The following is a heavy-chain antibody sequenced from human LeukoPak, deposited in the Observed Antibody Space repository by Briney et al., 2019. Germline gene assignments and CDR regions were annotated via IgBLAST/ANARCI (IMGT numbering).Heavy chain of an antibody. CDR2: IIPIFGTA. J-gene: IGHJ4*02. Sequence: GASVKVSCKASGGTFSSYAISWVRQAPGQGLEWMGGIIPIFGTANYAQKFQGRVTITADESTSTAYTELSSLRSEDTAVYYCARDRRTYSSGWYDYWGQGTLVTVSS. D-gene: IGHD6-19*01. CDR1: GGTFSSYA. V-gene: IGHV1-69*13. CDR3: ARDRRTYSSGWYDY.